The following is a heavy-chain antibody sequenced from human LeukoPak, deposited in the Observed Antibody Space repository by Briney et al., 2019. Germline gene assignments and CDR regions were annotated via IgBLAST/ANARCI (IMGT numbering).Heavy chain of an antibody. CDR3: AKVEGITHYFTPRPYGMDV. Sequence: AGGSLRLSCAASGFTFSSYAMSWVRQAPGKGLEWVSAISGSGGSTYYADSVKGRFTISRDNSKNTLYLQMNSLRAEDTAVYYCAKVEGITHYFTPRPYGMDVWGQGTTVTVSS. J-gene: IGHJ6*02. V-gene: IGHV3-23*01. CDR2: ISGSGGST. CDR1: GFTFSSYA. D-gene: IGHD3-3*01.